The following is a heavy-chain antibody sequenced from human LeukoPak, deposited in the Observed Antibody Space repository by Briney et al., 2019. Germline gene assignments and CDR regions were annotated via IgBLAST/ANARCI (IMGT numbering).Heavy chain of an antibody. CDR3: ARDRNGDGATYFSY. J-gene: IGHJ4*02. D-gene: IGHD4/OR15-4a*01. CDR2: IYTSGST. CDR1: GGSISSYY. Sequence: NPSETLSLTCTVSGGSISSYYWSWIRQPAGKGLEWIGRIYTSGSTNYNPSLKSRVTMSVDTSKNQFSLKLSSVTAADTAVYYCARDRNGDGATYFSYWGQGALVTVSS. V-gene: IGHV4-4*07.